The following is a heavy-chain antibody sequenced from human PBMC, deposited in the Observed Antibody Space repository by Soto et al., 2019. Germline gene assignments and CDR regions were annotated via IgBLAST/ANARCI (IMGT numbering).Heavy chain of an antibody. CDR2: ISGSGDSI. Sequence: EVQLLESGGGLVQPGGSLRLSCAASGFTFSIYAMSWVRQAPGKGLEWVSGISGSGDSIYYIDSVKGRFTISRDNSKTTLYLQMNSLRAEDTAIYYCAKDLPAAGLDFWGQGTLVTVSS. V-gene: IGHV3-23*01. J-gene: IGHJ4*02. CDR1: GFTFSIYA. CDR3: AKDLPAAGLDF. D-gene: IGHD6-13*01.